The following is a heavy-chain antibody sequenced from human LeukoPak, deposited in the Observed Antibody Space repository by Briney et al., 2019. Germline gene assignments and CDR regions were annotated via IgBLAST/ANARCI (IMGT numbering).Heavy chain of an antibody. D-gene: IGHD6-6*01. CDR1: GYTXSNYG. J-gene: IGHJ4*02. CDR3: SGSPSIASRVDY. Sequence: ASVTVSCKASGYTXSNYGISGVRQAPGQGLEWMAWSSSSNGNTIYAQQSQGRVSMITDTPTRKVFIELRSLRSDDTAWYYCSGSPSIASRVDYGGQGTLVTVSS. CDR2: SSSSNGNT. V-gene: IGHV1-18*01.